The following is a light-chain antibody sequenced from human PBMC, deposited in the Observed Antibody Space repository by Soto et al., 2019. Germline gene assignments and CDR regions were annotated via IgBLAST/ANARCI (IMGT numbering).Light chain of an antibody. CDR1: SSDVGGYNY. Sequence: QSALTQPASVSGSPGQSITISCTGTSSDVGGYNYVSWYQQHPGKAPKLMIYDVSKRPSGVSNRFSGSKSGNTASLTISGLKAEDEADYYCSSFTSSTTPVFGGGTKLTVL. J-gene: IGLJ2*01. CDR3: SSFTSSTTPV. V-gene: IGLV2-14*01. CDR2: DVS.